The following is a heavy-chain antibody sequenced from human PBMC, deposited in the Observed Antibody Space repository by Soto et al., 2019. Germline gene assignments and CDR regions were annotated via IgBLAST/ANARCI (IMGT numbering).Heavy chain of an antibody. V-gene: IGHV3-33*01. J-gene: IGHJ4*02. D-gene: IGHD3-22*01. Sequence: HPXECLTLCCAAFGLTVTNYAMHWVRQSTGKGLEWVAVLWEDGTTKYYTDSVKGRFTISRDTSENTLYLQMDSLRAEDTAVYFCARGLKYYYDSIGYNYFDYWGQGTLVTVSS. CDR1: GLTVTNYA. CDR2: LWEDGTTK. CDR3: ARGLKYYYDSIGYNYFDY.